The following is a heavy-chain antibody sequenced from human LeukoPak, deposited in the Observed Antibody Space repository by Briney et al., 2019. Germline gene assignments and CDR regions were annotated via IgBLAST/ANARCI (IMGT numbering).Heavy chain of an antibody. CDR2: ISYDGSNK. D-gene: IGHD1-26*01. V-gene: IGHV3-30-3*01. CDR1: GFTFSSYA. J-gene: IGHJ4*02. CDR3: ARAVGATEFDY. Sequence: PGRSLRLSCAASGFTFSSYAMPWVRQAPGKGLEWVAVISYDGSNKYYADSVKGRFTISRDNSKNTLYLQMNSLRAEDTAVYYCARAVGATEFDYWGQGTLVTVSS.